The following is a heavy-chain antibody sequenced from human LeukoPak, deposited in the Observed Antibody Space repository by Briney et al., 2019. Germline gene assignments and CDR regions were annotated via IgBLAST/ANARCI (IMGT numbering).Heavy chain of an antibody. V-gene: IGHV4-31*03. CDR1: GDSISVRDYH. Sequence: SETLSLTCTVSGDSISVRDYHWSSIRQHPGKGLEWIGYIYYSGSAYYNPSLKSRVTISVDTSKNQFSLELSSVTAADTAVYYCARRHSGYAYFDYWGQGTLVTASS. D-gene: IGHD5-12*01. CDR2: IYYSGSA. CDR3: ARRHSGYAYFDY. J-gene: IGHJ4*02.